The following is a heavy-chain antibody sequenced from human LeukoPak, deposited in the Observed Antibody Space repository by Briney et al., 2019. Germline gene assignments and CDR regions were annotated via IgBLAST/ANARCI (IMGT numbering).Heavy chain of an antibody. CDR1: GYTFTGYY. CDR2: INPSGGST. V-gene: IGHV1-46*01. J-gene: IGHJ6*02. D-gene: IGHD3-22*01. Sequence: ASVKVSCKASGYTFTGYYMHWVRQAPGQGLEWMGWINPSGGSTSYAQKFQGRVTMTRDTSTSTVYMELSSLRSEDTAVYYCARVGGDYYDSSGYSYYYYGMDVWGQGTTVTVSS. CDR3: ARVGGDYYDSSGYSYYYYGMDV.